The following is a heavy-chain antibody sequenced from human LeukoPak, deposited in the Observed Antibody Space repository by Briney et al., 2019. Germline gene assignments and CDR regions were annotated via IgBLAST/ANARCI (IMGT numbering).Heavy chain of an antibody. V-gene: IGHV3-30*18. J-gene: IGHJ4*02. CDR3: AKDSGY. CDR2: ISYDGSNK. D-gene: IGHD1-26*01. CDR1: GFTFSSYG. Sequence: GGSLRLSCAASGFTFSSYGMHWVRQAPGKGLEWVAVISYDGSNKYYADSVKGRFTISRDNSKNTLYLQMNSLRAEDTAVYYCAKDSGYWGQGTLVTVSS.